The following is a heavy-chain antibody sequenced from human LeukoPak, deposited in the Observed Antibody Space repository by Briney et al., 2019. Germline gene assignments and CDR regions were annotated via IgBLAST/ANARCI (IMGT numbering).Heavy chain of an antibody. V-gene: IGHV3-30*04. Sequence: GGSLRLSCAASGFNFSNYAIYWVRQTSGKGLEWVAIISFDGSNKYFVDSVKGRFTISRDNAKNSLYLQMNSLRAEDTAVYYCARGCSSSCRYFQHWGQGTLVTVSS. CDR2: ISFDGSNK. CDR3: ARGCSSSCRYFQH. D-gene: IGHD6-13*01. CDR1: GFNFSNYA. J-gene: IGHJ1*01.